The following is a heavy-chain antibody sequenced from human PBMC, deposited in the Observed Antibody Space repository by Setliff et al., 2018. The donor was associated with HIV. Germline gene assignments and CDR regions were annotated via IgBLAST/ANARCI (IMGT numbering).Heavy chain of an antibody. CDR2: FDPEDDET. CDR3: ARERVATVDFNYYGRTSYFEY. D-gene: IGHD3-10*01. Sequence: GASVKVSCKVSGYTLTELSIHWVRQAPGKELEWMGGFDPEDDETIYAQKFQGRVTMTEDTSTATAYLELNSLTSEDTAMYYCARERVATVDFNYYGRTSYFEYWGHGTLVTVSS. CDR1: GYTLTELS. V-gene: IGHV1-24*01. J-gene: IGHJ4*01.